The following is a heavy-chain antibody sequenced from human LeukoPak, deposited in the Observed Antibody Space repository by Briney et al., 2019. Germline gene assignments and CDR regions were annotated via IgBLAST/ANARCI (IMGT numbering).Heavy chain of an antibody. D-gene: IGHD4-17*01. CDR3: ARESTLTTRGNRAIDL. CDR2: IHYTGNT. CDR1: GGSISSYY. J-gene: IGHJ3*01. Sequence: SETLSLTCTVSGGSISSYYWSWIRQPPGKGLEWLAYIHYTGNTNDNPSLKSRVTISVDTSKNQVSLKLTSVTAADTAMYYCARESTLTTRGNRAIDLWGQGTMVTVSS. V-gene: IGHV4-59*01.